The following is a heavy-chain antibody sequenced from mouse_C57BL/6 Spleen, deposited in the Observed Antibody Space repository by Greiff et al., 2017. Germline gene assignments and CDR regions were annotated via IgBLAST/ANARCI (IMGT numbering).Heavy chain of an antibody. J-gene: IGHJ2*01. D-gene: IGHD2-5*01. Sequence: QVQLQQPGAELVMPGASVKLSCKASGYTFTSYWMHWVKPRPGQGLEWIGEIDPSDSYTNYNQKFKGKSTLTVDKSSSTAYMQLSSLTSEDSAVYYCALYSNSFDYCGQGTTLSVSS. CDR2: IDPSDSYT. V-gene: IGHV1-69*01. CDR1: GYTFTSYW. CDR3: ALYSNSFDY.